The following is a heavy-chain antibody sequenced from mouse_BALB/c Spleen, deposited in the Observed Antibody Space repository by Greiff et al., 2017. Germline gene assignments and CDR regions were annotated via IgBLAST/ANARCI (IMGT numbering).Heavy chain of an antibody. Sequence: EVKLMESGPELVKPGASVKMSCKASGYTFTSYVMHWVKQKPGQGLEWIGYINPYNDGTKYNEKFKGKATLTSDKSSSTAYMELSSLTSEDSAVYYCARDYYDYDWFAYWGQGTLVTVSA. D-gene: IGHD2-4*01. V-gene: IGHV1-14*01. CDR2: INPYNDGT. CDR3: ARDYYDYDWFAY. J-gene: IGHJ3*01. CDR1: GYTFTSYV.